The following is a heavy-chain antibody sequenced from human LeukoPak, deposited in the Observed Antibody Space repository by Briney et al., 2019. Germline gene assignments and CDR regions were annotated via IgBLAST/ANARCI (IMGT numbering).Heavy chain of an antibody. V-gene: IGHV3-7*01. D-gene: IGHD4-17*01. CDR2: ISQDGSQK. CDR1: GFTFSSYW. J-gene: IGHJ4*02. CDR3: ARESGSVTSEVDFDY. Sequence: PGGALRLSCAASGFTFSSYWMSWVRQAPGKGREGVATISQDGSQKYYVDSVKGRFTISRDSAKNSLYLQMNNQRAEDTAVYYCARESGSVTSEVDFDYWGQGTLVTVSS.